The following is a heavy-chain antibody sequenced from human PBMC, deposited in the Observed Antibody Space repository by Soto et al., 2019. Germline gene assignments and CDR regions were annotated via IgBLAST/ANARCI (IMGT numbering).Heavy chain of an antibody. J-gene: IGHJ4*02. Sequence: GGSLRLSWAAPGFNLSNYCQYWVRQASGKGLEWVAIIWHDGSDKLYGDSVKGPFTNSRDNSKNTPYLQMNSQRAKDTAVYFWARHKHVYWGQGTLVTVSS. V-gene: IGHV3-33*01. D-gene: IGHD2-21*01. CDR1: GFNLSNYC. CDR3: ARHKHVY. CDR2: IWHDGSDK.